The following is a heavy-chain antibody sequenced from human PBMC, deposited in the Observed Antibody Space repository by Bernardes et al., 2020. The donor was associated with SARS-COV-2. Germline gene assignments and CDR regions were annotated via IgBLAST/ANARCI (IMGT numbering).Heavy chain of an antibody. Sequence: GGSLRLSCEGSGFDLSSYWMHWVRQAPGKGLFWVSRINVDGSSAKYADSVKGRFTMSRDNAKHTVYLQMNSLRAEDTAVYYCVRQPGLIRTGTDLSLPTVATLPGKDAFEMWGQGTVVTVSS. D-gene: IGHD4-17*01. CDR2: INVDGSSA. CDR1: GFDLSSYW. CDR3: VRQPGLIRTGTDLSLPTVATLPGKDAFEM. V-gene: IGHV3-74*03. J-gene: IGHJ3*02.